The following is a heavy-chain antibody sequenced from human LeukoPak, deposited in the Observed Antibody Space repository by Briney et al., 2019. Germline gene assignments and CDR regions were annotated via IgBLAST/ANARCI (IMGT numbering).Heavy chain of an antibody. J-gene: IGHJ4*02. CDR1: GYTFTGYY. Sequence: ASVKVSCKASGYTFTGYYMHWVRQAPGQRLEWMGWINPNSGGTNYAQKFQGRVTMTRDTSISTAYMELSRLRSDDTAVYYCARSDSSGWHFDYWGQGTLVTVSS. V-gene: IGHV1-2*02. CDR3: ARSDSSGWHFDY. CDR2: INPNSGGT. D-gene: IGHD6-19*01.